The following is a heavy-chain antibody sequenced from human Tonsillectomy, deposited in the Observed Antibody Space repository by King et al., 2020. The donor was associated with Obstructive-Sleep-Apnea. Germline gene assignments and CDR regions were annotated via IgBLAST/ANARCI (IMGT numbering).Heavy chain of an antibody. V-gene: IGHV5-10-1*01. CDR3: ARPVYGDDALDV. Sequence: VQLVESGAQLKKSGESLRISCKTSGYSFTTYWIYWVRQMPGKGLEWIGRIESSDSYTNYSPSFQGHVFISADNSISTAYLQWSSLKASDTAMYYCARPVYGDDALDVWGQGTMVTVSS. J-gene: IGHJ3*01. D-gene: IGHD4-17*01. CDR1: GYSFTTYW. CDR2: IESSDSYT.